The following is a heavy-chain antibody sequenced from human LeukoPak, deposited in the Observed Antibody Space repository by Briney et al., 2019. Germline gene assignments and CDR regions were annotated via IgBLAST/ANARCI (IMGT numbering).Heavy chain of an antibody. J-gene: IGHJ5*02. Sequence: SETLSLTCTVSGGSISSYYWSWIRQPPGKGLEWIGYIYYSGSTNYNPSLKSRVTISVDTSKNQFSLKLSSVTAADTAVYYCARGTYSSSWYSWFDPWGQGTLVTVSS. CDR2: IYYSGST. CDR1: GGSISSYY. V-gene: IGHV4-59*08. CDR3: ARGTYSSSWYSWFDP. D-gene: IGHD6-13*01.